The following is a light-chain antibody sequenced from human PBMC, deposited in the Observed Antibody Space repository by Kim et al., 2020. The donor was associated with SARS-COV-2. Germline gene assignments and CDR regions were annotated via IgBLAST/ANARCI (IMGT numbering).Light chain of an antibody. CDR2: KAS. V-gene: IGKV1-5*03. Sequence: SAAVGDRVTLTCRARQVISSWLAWYQQKPGIAPKLLIYKASSSESGVPSRFSGGGSETEFTLTISGLQPDDFATYYCQQYNSYPYTFGQGTKLEIK. CDR3: QQYNSYPYT. CDR1: QVISSW. J-gene: IGKJ2*01.